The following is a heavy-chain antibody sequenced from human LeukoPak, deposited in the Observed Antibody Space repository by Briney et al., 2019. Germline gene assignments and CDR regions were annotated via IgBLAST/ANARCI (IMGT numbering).Heavy chain of an antibody. Sequence: PSETLSLTCAVYGGSFSGYYWSWIRQPPGKGLEWIGEIDHSGSTNYNPSLKSRVTISVDTSKNQFSLKLSSVTAADTAVYYCARDILGYCSSTSCPGGGYWGQGTLVTVSS. CDR3: ARDILGYCSSTSCPGGGY. J-gene: IGHJ4*02. CDR2: IDHSGST. CDR1: GGSFSGYY. D-gene: IGHD2-2*01. V-gene: IGHV4-34*01.